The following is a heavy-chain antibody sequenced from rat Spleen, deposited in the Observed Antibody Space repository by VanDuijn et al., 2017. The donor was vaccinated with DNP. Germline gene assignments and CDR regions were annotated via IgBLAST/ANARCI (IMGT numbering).Heavy chain of an antibody. V-gene: IGHV5-25*01. CDR2: ITSSGGST. CDR1: GFTFSDYY. CDR3: ARGGWDY. Sequence: EVQLVESGGGLVQPGRSLKLSCAASGFTFSDYYMAWVRQVPGKGLEWVAAITSSGGSTYYPDSVKGRFTISRDNAKSTLYLQMDSLRSEDTATYYCARGGWDYWGQGVMVTVSS. J-gene: IGHJ2*01. D-gene: IGHD1-12*02.